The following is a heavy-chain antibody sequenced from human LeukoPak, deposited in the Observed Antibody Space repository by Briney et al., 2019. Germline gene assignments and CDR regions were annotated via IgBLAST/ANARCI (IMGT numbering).Heavy chain of an antibody. CDR1: GGTFSSYA. V-gene: IGHV1-69*05. D-gene: IGHD2-21*02. CDR2: IIPIFGTA. J-gene: IGHJ3*02. Sequence: ASVKVSCKASGGTFSSYAISWVRQAPGQGLEWMGRIIPIFGTANYAQKFQGRVTITTDESTSTAYMELSSLRSEDTAVYYCARESVAYCGGDCYAFDIWGQGTMVTVSS. CDR3: ARESVAYCGGDCYAFDI.